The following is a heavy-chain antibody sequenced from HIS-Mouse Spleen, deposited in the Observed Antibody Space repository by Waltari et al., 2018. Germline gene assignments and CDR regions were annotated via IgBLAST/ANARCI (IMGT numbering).Heavy chain of an antibody. V-gene: IGHV4-39*07. CDR3: AREIPYSSSWYDWYFDL. D-gene: IGHD6-13*01. CDR2: IYYWGST. CDR1: GGSISSSSYY. J-gene: IGHJ2*01. Sequence: QLQLQESGPGLVKPSETLSLTCTVSGGSISSSSYYWGWIRQPPGKGLEWIGSIYYWGSTPYNPSLKSRVTISVDTSKTQFSLKLSAVTAADTAVYYCAREIPYSSSWYDWYFDLWGRGTLVTVSS.